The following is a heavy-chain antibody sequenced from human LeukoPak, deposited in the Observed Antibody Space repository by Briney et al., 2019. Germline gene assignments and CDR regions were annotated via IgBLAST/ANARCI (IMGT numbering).Heavy chain of an antibody. CDR2: ISAYNGNT. J-gene: IGHJ4*02. CDR3: ARGPPLYDYVWGSYLNFDY. CDR1: GGTFSSYA. D-gene: IGHD3-16*02. V-gene: IGHV1-18*01. Sequence: ASVKVSCKASGGTFSSYAISWVRQAPGQGLEWMGWISAYNGNTNYAQKLQGRVTMTTDTSTSTAYMELRSLRSDDTAVYYCARGPPLYDYVWGSYLNFDYWGQGTLVTVSS.